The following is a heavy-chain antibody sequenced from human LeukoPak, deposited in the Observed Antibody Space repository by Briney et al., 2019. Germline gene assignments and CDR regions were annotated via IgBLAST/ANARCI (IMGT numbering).Heavy chain of an antibody. J-gene: IGHJ4*02. Sequence: SETLSLTSAVYGGSFSGYYWSWIRQPPGKGLEWIGEINHSGSTNYNPSLKSRVTISVDTSKNQFSLKLSSVTAADTAVYYCARRSIAVAGTFDYWGQGTLVTVSS. CDR1: GGSFSGYY. D-gene: IGHD6-19*01. CDR2: INHSGST. V-gene: IGHV4-34*01. CDR3: ARRSIAVAGTFDY.